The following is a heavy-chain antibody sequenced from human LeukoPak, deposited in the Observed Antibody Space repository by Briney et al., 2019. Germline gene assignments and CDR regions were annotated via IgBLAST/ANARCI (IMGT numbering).Heavy chain of an antibody. CDR1: GGSISSSSYY. Sequence: SETLSLTCTVSGGSISSSSYYWGWIRQPPGKGLERIGSIYYSGSTYYNPSLKSRVTISVDTSKNQFSLKLSSVTAADTAVYYCARTGYCSSTSCYKGAFDIWGQGTMVTVSS. D-gene: IGHD2-2*02. V-gene: IGHV4-39*01. CDR2: IYYSGST. CDR3: ARTGYCSSTSCYKGAFDI. J-gene: IGHJ3*02.